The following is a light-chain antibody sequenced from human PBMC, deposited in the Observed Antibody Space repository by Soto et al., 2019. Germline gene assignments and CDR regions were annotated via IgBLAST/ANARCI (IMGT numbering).Light chain of an antibody. V-gene: IGLV4-69*01. CDR1: RGHSSYA. CDR3: QTWGADSVI. CDR2: LNSDGSH. J-gene: IGLJ2*01. Sequence: QLVLTQSPSASASLGASVKLTCTLSRGHSSYAIAWHQQQPEKGPRFLMKLNSDGSHSKGDGISDRFSGSSSGAERYLTISSLQSEDEADYYCQTWGADSVIFGGGTKVTVL.